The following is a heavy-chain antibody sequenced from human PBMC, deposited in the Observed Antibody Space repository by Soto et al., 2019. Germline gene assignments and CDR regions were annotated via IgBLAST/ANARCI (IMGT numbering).Heavy chain of an antibody. CDR3: ARGYFCSTSCPGPYHFYY. V-gene: IGHV1-46*03. Sequence: ASVKVSCKESGYTSTSYYMNWVRQAPGKGLEWIGIINPSGGSTSYAQKFQGRVTMTRDTSTSTVYMELSSLRSEDTAVYYCARGYFCSTSCPGPYHFYYWGQGTLVPVSS. CDR1: GYTSTSYY. D-gene: IGHD2-2*01. CDR2: INPSGGST. J-gene: IGHJ4*02.